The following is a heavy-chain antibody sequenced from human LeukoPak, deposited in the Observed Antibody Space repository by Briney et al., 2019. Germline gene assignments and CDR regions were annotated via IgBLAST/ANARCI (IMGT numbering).Heavy chain of an antibody. CDR1: GFTFSSYW. V-gene: IGHV3-7*01. CDR2: IKQDGSEK. CDR3: ARNARSYRVDYFDY. D-gene: IGHD1-26*01. Sequence: GGSLRLSCAASGFTFSSYWMSWVRQAPGKGLEWVANIKQDGSEKYYVDSVKGRFTISRDNAKNSLYLQMNSLRAVDTAAYYCARNARSYRVDYFDYWGQGTLVTVSS. J-gene: IGHJ4*02.